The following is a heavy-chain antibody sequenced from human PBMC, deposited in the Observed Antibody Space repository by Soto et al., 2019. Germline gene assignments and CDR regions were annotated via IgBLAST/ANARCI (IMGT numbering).Heavy chain of an antibody. V-gene: IGHV3-23*01. Sequence: EVQLLESGGGLVQPGGSLRLSCAASGFTFSSYAMSWVRQAPGKGLEWVSAISGSGGSTYYADSVKGRFTISRDNSKNTLYLQMNSLRAADTAVYYCAKGDAYYDFWSGYSNWGQGTLVTVSS. CDR2: ISGSGGST. J-gene: IGHJ4*02. D-gene: IGHD3-3*01. CDR1: GFTFSSYA. CDR3: AKGDAYYDFWSGYSN.